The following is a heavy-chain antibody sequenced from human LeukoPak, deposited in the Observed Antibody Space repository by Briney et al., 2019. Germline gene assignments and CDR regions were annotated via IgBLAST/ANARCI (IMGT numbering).Heavy chain of an antibody. D-gene: IGHD4-17*01. CDR3: AKERLGGNYGDYAVDY. CDR2: VSGSGDGT. Sequence: GGSLRLSCAASGFTFTSYAMSWVRQAPGKGLEWVSSVSGSGDGTYYAHSVKGRFTISRDNSKRTLDLHMDSLRAEDTAVYYCAKERLGGNYGDYAVDYWGQGTMVTVSS. V-gene: IGHV3-23*01. CDR1: GFTFTSYA. J-gene: IGHJ4*02.